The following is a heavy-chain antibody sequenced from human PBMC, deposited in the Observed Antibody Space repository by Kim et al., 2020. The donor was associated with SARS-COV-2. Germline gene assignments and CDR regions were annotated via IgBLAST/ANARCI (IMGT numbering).Heavy chain of an antibody. CDR2: IIPIFGTA. CDR1: GGTFSSYA. CDR3: ARGIAARLYFLSYYYMDV. J-gene: IGHJ6*03. D-gene: IGHD6-6*01. Sequence: SVKVSCKASGGTFSSYAISWVRQAPGQGLEWMGGIIPIFGTANYAQKFQGRVTITADESTSTAYMELSSLRSEDTAVYYCARGIAARLYFLSYYYMDVWGKGTTVTVSS. V-gene: IGHV1-69*13.